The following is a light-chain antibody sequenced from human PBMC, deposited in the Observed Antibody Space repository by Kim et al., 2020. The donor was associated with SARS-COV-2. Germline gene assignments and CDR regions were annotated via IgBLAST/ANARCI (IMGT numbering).Light chain of an antibody. Sequence: VALGQTVRITCQGDNLRDYYTSWYQQKPGQAPILIIYATNDRPAGIPDRFSGSSAGDTASLMITGAQAEDEADCYCNSRDISGDRVFGGGTQLTVL. CDR3: NSRDISGDRV. CDR2: ATN. CDR1: NLRDYY. V-gene: IGLV3-19*01. J-gene: IGLJ3*02.